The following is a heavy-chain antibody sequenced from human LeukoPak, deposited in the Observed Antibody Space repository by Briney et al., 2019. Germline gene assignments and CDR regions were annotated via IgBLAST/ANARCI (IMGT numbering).Heavy chain of an antibody. D-gene: IGHD6-19*01. Sequence: SETLSLTCTVSGGSISSSSYYWAWIRQPSGKGLEWIGSIYYSGSTYYNPSLKSRVTISVDTSKNQFSLKLTSVTAADTAVYFCARTYSSGWYPKRWGQGTLVTVSS. J-gene: IGHJ4*02. V-gene: IGHV4-39*01. CDR2: IYYSGST. CDR1: GGSISSSSYY. CDR3: ARTYSSGWYPKR.